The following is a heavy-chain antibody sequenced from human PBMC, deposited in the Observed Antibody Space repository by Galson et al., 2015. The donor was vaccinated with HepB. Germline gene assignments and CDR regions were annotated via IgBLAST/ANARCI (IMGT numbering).Heavy chain of an antibody. CDR1: GFAFDTHA. J-gene: IGHJ6*02. CDR2: ISGRGGNT. V-gene: IGHV3-23*01. D-gene: IGHD5-18*01. CDR3: GKDPVRASYRPYGMDV. Sequence: SLRLSCAASGFAFDTHAMSWVRQAPGKGLEWVSSISGRGGNTYYTDSVKGRFTISRDNSKKMVYLQMNSLRAEDTALYYCGKDPVRASYRPYGMDVWGQGTTVTVSS.